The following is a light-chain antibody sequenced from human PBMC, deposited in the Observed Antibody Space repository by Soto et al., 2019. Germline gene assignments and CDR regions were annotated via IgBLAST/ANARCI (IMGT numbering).Light chain of an antibody. CDR1: QSLVSSDGNTF. Sequence: DVVMTQSPLSLPVTLGQPASISCRSSQSLVSSDGNTFLNWFQQRPGQSPRRLIYKVSNRDSGVPDRFTGSWSGTDFTLKISRVEAEDVGVYYCMQGTHWPWTFGQGTKVETK. CDR3: MQGTHWPWT. J-gene: IGKJ1*01. CDR2: KVS. V-gene: IGKV2-30*01.